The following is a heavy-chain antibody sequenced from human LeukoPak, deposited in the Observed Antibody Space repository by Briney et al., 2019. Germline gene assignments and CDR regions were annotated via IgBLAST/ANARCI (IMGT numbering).Heavy chain of an antibody. Sequence: ASVKVSCKASGYTFTSYAMNWVRHAPGQGLEWMGWINTDTGNPTYAQGFTGRFVFSLDTSVSTAYLQISSLKAEDTAVYYCARVLRYCSGGNCYSGGLGYMDVWGKGTTVTISS. V-gene: IGHV7-4-1*02. CDR3: ARVLRYCSGGNCYSGGLGYMDV. CDR1: GYTFTSYA. CDR2: INTDTGNP. J-gene: IGHJ6*03. D-gene: IGHD2-15*01.